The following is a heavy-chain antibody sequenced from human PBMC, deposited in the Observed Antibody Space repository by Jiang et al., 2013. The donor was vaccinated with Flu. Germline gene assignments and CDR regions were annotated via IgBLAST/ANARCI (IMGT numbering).Heavy chain of an antibody. CDR3: ARGPSPKYYYDSSGYRFDY. J-gene: IGHJ4*02. D-gene: IGHD3-22*01. V-gene: IGHV1-69*06. CDR2: IIPIFGTA. CDR1: GGTFSSYA. Sequence: GAEVKKPGSSVKVSCKASGGTFSSYAISWVRQAPGQGLEWMGGIIPIFGTANYAQKFQGRVTITADKSTSTAYMELSSLRSEDTAVYYCARGPSPKYYYDSSGYRFDYWGQGTLVTVSS.